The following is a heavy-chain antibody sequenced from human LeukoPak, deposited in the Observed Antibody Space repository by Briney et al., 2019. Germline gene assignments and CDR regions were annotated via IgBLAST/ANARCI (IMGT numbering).Heavy chain of an antibody. CDR2: IKQDGSEK. CDR3: ALSYFDS. J-gene: IGHJ4*02. V-gene: IGHV3-7*03. Sequence: GGSLRLSCAASGFTFSSYGMHWVRQAPGKGLEWVANIKQDGSEKYYVDSVKGRFTVSRDNAKNSLYLQMNSLRADDTAVYYCALSYFDSWGQGILVTVSS. CDR1: GFTFSSYG.